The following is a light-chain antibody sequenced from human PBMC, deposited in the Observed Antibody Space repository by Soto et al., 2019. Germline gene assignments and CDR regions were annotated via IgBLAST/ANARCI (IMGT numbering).Light chain of an antibody. CDR2: GAS. CDR1: QSVSNNY. Sequence: IVLTQSPATLSLSPGERATLSCRASQSVSNNYLAWYQQKPGQAPRLLIYGASNRATGIPDRLSGSGSGTDFTLTISRMEPEDFAVYYCQQYGSSGTFGQGTKVDIK. J-gene: IGKJ1*01. CDR3: QQYGSSGT. V-gene: IGKV3-20*01.